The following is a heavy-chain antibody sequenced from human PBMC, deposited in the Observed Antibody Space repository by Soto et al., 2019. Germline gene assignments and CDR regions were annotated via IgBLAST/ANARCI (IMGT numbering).Heavy chain of an antibody. CDR1: GGTFSSYA. Sequence: RASVKVSCKASGGTFSSYAISWVRQAPGQGLEWMGGIIPIFGTANYAQKFQGRVTITADESTSTAYMELSSLRSEDTAVYYCARSVWFGELLSGHMDVWGQGTTVTVSS. D-gene: IGHD3-10*01. J-gene: IGHJ6*02. CDR3: ARSVWFGELLSGHMDV. CDR2: IIPIFGTA. V-gene: IGHV1-69*13.